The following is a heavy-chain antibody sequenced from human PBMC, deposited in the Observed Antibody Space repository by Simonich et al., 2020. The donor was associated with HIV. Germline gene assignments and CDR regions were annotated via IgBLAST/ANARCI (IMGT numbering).Heavy chain of an antibody. Sequence: QVQLQQWGAGLLKPSETLSLTCAVYGGSFSGYYWSWIRQPPGKGLEWIREINHSGCTNYNPSLKSRVTISGNTSKNQFSRKLSSVTAADTAVYYCARLTAGGLGEYFQHWGQGTLVTVSS. CDR1: GGSFSGYY. V-gene: IGHV4-34*01. D-gene: IGHD6-13*01. CDR2: INHSGCT. CDR3: ARLTAGGLGEYFQH. J-gene: IGHJ1*01.